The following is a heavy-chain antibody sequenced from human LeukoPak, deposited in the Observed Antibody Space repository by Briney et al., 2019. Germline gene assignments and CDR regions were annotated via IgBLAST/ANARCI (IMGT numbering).Heavy chain of an antibody. Sequence: GASVKVSCKASGYTFTSYGISWVRQATGQGLEWMGWISGYNGNTNYAQKLQGRVTMTTDTSTSTAYMELRSLRSDGTAVYYCARGFGFYYYYGMDVWGQATTVTVSS. J-gene: IGHJ6*02. CDR3: ARGFGFYYYYGMDV. CDR2: ISGYNGNT. V-gene: IGHV1-18*01. D-gene: IGHD3-16*01. CDR1: GYTFTSYG.